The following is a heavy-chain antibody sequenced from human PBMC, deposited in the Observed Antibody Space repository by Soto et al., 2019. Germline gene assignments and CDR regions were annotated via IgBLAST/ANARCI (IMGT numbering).Heavy chain of an antibody. CDR2: VSGSGGST. Sequence: GGSLRLSCAASGFTFSSFAMNWVRQAPGKGLEWVSAVSGSGGSTYYADSVRGRFTISRDNSKDTLYLQMNRLRAEDTAVYYCATADFTSYPYYCYRMDVWGQGTTVTVSS. V-gene: IGHV3-23*01. CDR3: ATADFTSYPYYCYRMDV. J-gene: IGHJ6*02. D-gene: IGHD2-21*02. CDR1: GFTFSSFA.